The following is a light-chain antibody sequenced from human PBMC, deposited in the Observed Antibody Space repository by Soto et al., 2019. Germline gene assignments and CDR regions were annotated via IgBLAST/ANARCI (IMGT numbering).Light chain of an antibody. CDR2: DVS. CDR3: SSYTSSSTLYV. V-gene: IGLV2-14*01. CDR1: SSDVGGYNY. J-gene: IGLJ1*01. Sequence: QAALTPPASVSGSPWQSVTIPRTGTSSDVGGYNYVSWYQQHPGKAPKLMIYDVSNRPSGVSNRFSGSKSGNTASLTISGLQAEDEADYYCSSYTSSSTLYVFGTGTKVTVL.